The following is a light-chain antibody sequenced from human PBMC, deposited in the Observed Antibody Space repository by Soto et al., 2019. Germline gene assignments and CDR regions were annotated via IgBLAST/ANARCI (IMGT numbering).Light chain of an antibody. J-gene: IGKJ2*01. CDR2: DAS. V-gene: IGKV1-5*01. Sequence: DIQMTQSPSTLSASVGDRVTITCRASQSISGWLAWYQQKPGKAPNLLISDASSLESGVPSRFSGSGSGTEFTLTISGLQPDYFATYHCQQYSIYSSFGQETKVDIK. CDR3: QQYSIYSS. CDR1: QSISGW.